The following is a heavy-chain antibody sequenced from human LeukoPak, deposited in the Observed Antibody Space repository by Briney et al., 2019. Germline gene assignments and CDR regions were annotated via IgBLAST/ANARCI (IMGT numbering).Heavy chain of an antibody. V-gene: IGHV4-34*01. CDR1: GGSFSGYF. J-gene: IGHJ4*02. Sequence: SETLSLTCAVYGGSFSGYFWSWIRQTPGKGLEWIGETDHSGTTNYNPSLKSRVIISPDTSKSQFSLKVNSVTAADTAVYYCARAYKASPLHNAIDSWGQGTLVTVSS. CDR3: ARAYKASPLHNAIDS. CDR2: TDHSGTT. D-gene: IGHD1-14*01.